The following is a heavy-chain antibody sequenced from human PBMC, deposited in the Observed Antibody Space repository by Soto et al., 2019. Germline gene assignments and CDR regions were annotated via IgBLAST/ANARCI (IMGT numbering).Heavy chain of an antibody. CDR3: VLLPYSSSPIFDY. CDR1: GGTFSSYT. J-gene: IGHJ4*02. CDR2: IIPILGIA. V-gene: IGHV1-69*02. Sequence: SVKVSCKASGGTFSSYTISWVRQAPGQGLEWMGRIIPILGIANYAQKFQGRVTITADKSTSTAYMELSSLRSEDTAVYYCVLLPYSSSPIFDYWGQGTLVTVSS. D-gene: IGHD6-6*01.